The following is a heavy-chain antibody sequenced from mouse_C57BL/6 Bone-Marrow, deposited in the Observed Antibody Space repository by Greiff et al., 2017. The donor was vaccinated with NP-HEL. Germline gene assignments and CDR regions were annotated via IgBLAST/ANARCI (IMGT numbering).Heavy chain of an antibody. CDR3: TTHSNLDY. CDR2: IDPENGDT. D-gene: IGHD2-5*01. J-gene: IGHJ2*01. V-gene: IGHV14-4*01. Sequence: EVQLHQSGAELVRPGASVKLSCTASGFNIKDDYMHWVKQRPEQGLEWIGWIDPENGDTEYASKFQGKATITADTSSNTAYLQLSSLTSEDTAVYYCTTHSNLDYWGQGTTLTVSS. CDR1: GFNIKDDY.